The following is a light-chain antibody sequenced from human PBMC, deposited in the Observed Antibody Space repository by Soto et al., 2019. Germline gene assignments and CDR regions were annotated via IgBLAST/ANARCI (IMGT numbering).Light chain of an antibody. Sequence: QSAPTQPRSVSGSPGQSVTISCTGTSSDVGGYDYVSWYQQHPGKAPKLMIFDVSERPSGVPDRFSGSKTGNTASLTISGLQAEDEADYYCCSYAGSPYVFGTGTKLTVL. CDR3: CSYAGSPYV. V-gene: IGLV2-11*01. CDR1: SSDVGGYDY. CDR2: DVS. J-gene: IGLJ1*01.